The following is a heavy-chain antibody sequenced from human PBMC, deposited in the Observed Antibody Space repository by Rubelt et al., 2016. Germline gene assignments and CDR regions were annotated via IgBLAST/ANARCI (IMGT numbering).Heavy chain of an antibody. CDR3: ARIVVVPAASEYFDY. J-gene: IGHJ4*02. CDR1: GGSISSGCYY. CDR2: LYYSGST. D-gene: IGHD2-2*01. V-gene: IGHV4-31*03. Sequence: QVQLQESGPGLVKPSQTLSLTCTVSGGSISSGCYYWSWIRQHPGKGLEWIGYLYYSGSTYYNPSLRGRVTRSVDSSKNQFSLKLSSVTAADTAVYYCARIVVVPAASEYFDYWGQGTLVTVSS.